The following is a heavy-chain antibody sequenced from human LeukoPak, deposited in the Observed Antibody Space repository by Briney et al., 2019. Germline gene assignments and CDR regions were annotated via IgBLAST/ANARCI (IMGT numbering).Heavy chain of an antibody. CDR1: GFTFSSYG. CDR3: AKDRSEDY. D-gene: IGHD3-10*01. CDR2: ISYDGSNK. Sequence: PGGSLRLSCAASGFTFSSYGMHWVRQAPGKGLEWVAVISYDGSNKYYADSVKGRFTISGDNSKNTLYLQMNSLRAEDTAVYYCAKDRSEDYWGQGTLVTVSS. J-gene: IGHJ4*02. V-gene: IGHV3-30*18.